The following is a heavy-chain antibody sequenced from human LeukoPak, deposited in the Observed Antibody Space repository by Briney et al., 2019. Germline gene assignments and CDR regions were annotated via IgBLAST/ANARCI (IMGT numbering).Heavy chain of an antibody. V-gene: IGHV3-30*04. CDR1: GFTFSSYA. J-gene: IGHJ3*02. D-gene: IGHD1-26*01. CDR2: ISYDGSNK. Sequence: GGSLRLSCAASGFTFSSYAMHWVRQAPGKGLEWVAVISYDGSNKYYADSVKGRFTISRDNSKNTLYLQMNSLRAEDTAVYYCARDRVEWGRRVAFDIWGQGTMVTVSS. CDR3: ARDRVEWGRRVAFDI.